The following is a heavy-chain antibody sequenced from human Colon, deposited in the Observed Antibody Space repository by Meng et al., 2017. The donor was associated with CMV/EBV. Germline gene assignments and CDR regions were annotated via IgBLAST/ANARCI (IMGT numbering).Heavy chain of an antibody. CDR3: ARANDYSNFNYYYPMDV. J-gene: IGHJ6*02. V-gene: IGHV3-7*03. CDR1: GFTFTNYW. Sequence: GESLKISCAASGFTFTNYWMTWVRQAPGKGLEWVANIKQDGSEKYYVDSVKGRFTISRDNAKNSLYLEINSLRAEDTALYYCARANDYSNFNYYYPMDVWGQGTTVTVSS. CDR2: IKQDGSEK. D-gene: IGHD4-11*01.